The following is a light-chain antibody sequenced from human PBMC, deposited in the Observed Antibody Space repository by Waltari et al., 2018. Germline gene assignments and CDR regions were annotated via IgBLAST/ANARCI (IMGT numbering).Light chain of an antibody. J-gene: IGKJ3*01. Sequence: DIHVTQSPSALSAAVGDRVTITCQASWDSSNYLNWYQQKPGKAPKLLIYDTTNVETAVPSRFSGRGSGTDFTFTISSLQPDDIATYYCQQYDALPPTFGPGTKVAIK. V-gene: IGKV1-33*01. CDR1: WDSSNY. CDR2: DTT. CDR3: QQYDALPPT.